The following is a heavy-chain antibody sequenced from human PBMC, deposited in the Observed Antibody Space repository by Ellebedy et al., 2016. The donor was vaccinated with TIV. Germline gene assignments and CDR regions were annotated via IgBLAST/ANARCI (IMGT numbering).Heavy chain of an antibody. D-gene: IGHD6-13*01. V-gene: IGHV3-13*01. CDR2: IGTTGDT. CDR3: AREKPAAGRDYFYFYGMDV. CDR1: GFTFSSYD. J-gene: IGHJ6*02. Sequence: GGSLRLXXAASGFTFSSYDMLWVRQVTGKGLEWVSAIGTTGDTYYPGSVKGRFTISRENAKNSLYLQMNSLRAEDTAVYYCAREKPAAGRDYFYFYGMDVWGQGTTVTVSS.